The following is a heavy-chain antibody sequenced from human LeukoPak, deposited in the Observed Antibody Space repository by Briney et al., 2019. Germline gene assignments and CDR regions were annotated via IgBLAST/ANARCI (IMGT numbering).Heavy chain of an antibody. CDR1: GGSISSSSYY. CDR2: IYYSGST. V-gene: IGHV4-39*07. D-gene: IGHD5-18*01. J-gene: IGHJ4*02. Sequence: ETLSLTCTVSGGSISSSSYYWGWIRQPPGQGLEWIGSIYYSGSTYYNPSLKSRVTISVDTSKNQFSLKLSSVTAADTAVYYCARDYQGGYGDKTVDYWGQGTLVTVSS. CDR3: ARDYQGGYGDKTVDY.